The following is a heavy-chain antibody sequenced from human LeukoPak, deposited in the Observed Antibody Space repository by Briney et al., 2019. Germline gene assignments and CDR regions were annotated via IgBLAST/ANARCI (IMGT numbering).Heavy chain of an antibody. V-gene: IGHV3-9*01. Sequence: SLRLSCAASGFTFDDYAMHWVRQAPGKGLEWVSGISWNSGSIGYADSVKGRFTISRDNAKNSLYLQMNSLRAEDTAVYYCARDLGGLKDYWGQGTLVTVSS. CDR2: ISWNSGSI. CDR3: ARDLGGLKDY. D-gene: IGHD1-26*01. CDR1: GFTFDDYA. J-gene: IGHJ4*02.